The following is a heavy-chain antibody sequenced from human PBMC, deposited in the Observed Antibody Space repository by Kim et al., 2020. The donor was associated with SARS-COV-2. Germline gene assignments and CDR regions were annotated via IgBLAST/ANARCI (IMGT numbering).Heavy chain of an antibody. CDR1: GFTFTSSA. CDR2: IVVGSGNT. J-gene: IGHJ6*04. CDR3: AAGIEPSGWYRHYYYYYGMDV. V-gene: IGHV1-58*02. Sequence: SVKVSCKASGFTFTSSAMQWVRQARGQRLEWIGWIVVGSGNTNYAQKFQERVTTTRDMSTSTAYMELSSLRSEDTAVYYCAAGIEPSGWYRHYYYYYGMDVWCKGATVTVSS. D-gene: IGHD6-19*01.